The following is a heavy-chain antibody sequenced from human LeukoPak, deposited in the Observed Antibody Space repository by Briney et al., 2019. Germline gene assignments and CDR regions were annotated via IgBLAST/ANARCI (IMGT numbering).Heavy chain of an antibody. Sequence: GGSLRLSCAASGLTFSHYSMNWVRQAPGKGLEWISYVGISSGNTKYADSVKGRFTISGDSAKNSVYLQKNSLRVEDTAVYYCARDHNYAFDNWGQGTLVTVSS. D-gene: IGHD1-20*01. CDR2: VGISSGNT. CDR1: GLTFSHYS. CDR3: ARDHNYAFDN. J-gene: IGHJ4*02. V-gene: IGHV3-48*01.